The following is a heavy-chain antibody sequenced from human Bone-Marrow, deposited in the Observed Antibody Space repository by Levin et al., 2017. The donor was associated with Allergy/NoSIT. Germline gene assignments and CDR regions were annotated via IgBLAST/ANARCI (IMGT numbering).Heavy chain of an antibody. Sequence: SETLSLTCAVSGGSISSSNWWSWVRQPPGKGLEWIGEIYHSGSTNYNPSLKSRVTISVDKSKNQFSLKLSSVTAADTAVYYCARTDQYLYSSSWNEPGTDWFDPWGQGTLVTVSS. CDR2: IYHSGST. CDR3: ARTDQYLYSSSWNEPGTDWFDP. CDR1: GGSISSSNW. J-gene: IGHJ5*02. D-gene: IGHD6-13*01. V-gene: IGHV4-4*02.